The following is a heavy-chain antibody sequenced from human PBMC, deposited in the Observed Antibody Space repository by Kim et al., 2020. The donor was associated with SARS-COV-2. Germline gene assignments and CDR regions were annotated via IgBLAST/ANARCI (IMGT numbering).Heavy chain of an antibody. D-gene: IGHD2-21*02. CDR2: IYYSGST. Sequence: SETLSLTCTVSGGSISSGGYYWSWIRQHPGKGLEWIGYIYYSGSTYYNPSLKSRVTISVDTSKNQFSLKLSSVTAADTAVYYCALAGGDPHWDNWFDPWGQGTLVTVSS. CDR3: ALAGGDPHWDNWFDP. J-gene: IGHJ5*02. V-gene: IGHV4-31*03. CDR1: GGSISSGGYY.